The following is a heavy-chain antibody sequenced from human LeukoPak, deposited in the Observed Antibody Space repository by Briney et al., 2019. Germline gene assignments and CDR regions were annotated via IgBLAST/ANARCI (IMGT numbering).Heavy chain of an antibody. J-gene: IGHJ6*02. CDR3: AKDLPSYYYYGMDV. Sequence: PGRSLRLSCAASGFTFSSYGMHWVRQAPGKGLEWVAVISYDGSNKYYADSVKGRFTISRDNSKNTLYLQMNSLRAEDTAVYYCAKDLPSYYYYGMDVWGQGTTVTVSS. CDR1: GFTFSSYG. CDR2: ISYDGSNK. V-gene: IGHV3-30*18.